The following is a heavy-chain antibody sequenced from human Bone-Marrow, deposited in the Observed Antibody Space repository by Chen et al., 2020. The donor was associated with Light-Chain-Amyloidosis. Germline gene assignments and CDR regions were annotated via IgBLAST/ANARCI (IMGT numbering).Heavy chain of an antibody. V-gene: IGHV3-23*04. J-gene: IGHJ4*02. CDR2: ISARGDSP. CDR1: GFTFSNFA. D-gene: IGHD6-13*01. Sequence: EVQLVESGGGLVQRGGSLRLSCAVSGFTFSNFAMSWIRQAPGKGLEWVSGISARGDSPHYAESMKGRFTISRDNPKSTPYMEINSLRAEDTAVYYCAKEESASGPYDYWGRGTLVTVPS. CDR3: AKEESASGPYDY.